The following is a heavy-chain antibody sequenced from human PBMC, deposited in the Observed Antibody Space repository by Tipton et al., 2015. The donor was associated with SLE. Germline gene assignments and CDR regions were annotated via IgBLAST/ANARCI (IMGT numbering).Heavy chain of an antibody. J-gene: IGHJ4*02. D-gene: IGHD5-24*01. CDR3: SRMASTNAL. CDR1: GGSFSSHY. V-gene: IGHV4-59*11. CDR2: VYYTGST. Sequence: TLSLTCTVSGGSFSSHYWSWIRQSPGKGLEWIGYVYYTGSTNYNPSLKSRVAISVDTSKNQFSLRLSSVTAADTAVYYCSRMASTNALWGQGTLVTVSS.